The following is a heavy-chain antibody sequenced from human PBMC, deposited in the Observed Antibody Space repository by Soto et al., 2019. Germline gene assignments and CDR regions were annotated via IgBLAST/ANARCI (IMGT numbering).Heavy chain of an antibody. D-gene: IGHD4-17*01. CDR3: ARAVRKSYGDFDY. J-gene: IGHJ4*02. CDR1: GGCIISYY. Sequence: SETLSLTCTVYGGCIISYYWSWIRQPPGKGLEWIGYIYYSGSTNYNPSLKSRVTISVDTSKNQFSLKLSSVTAAATAVYYCARAVRKSYGDFDYWGQGPLVTLSS. V-gene: IGHV4-59*01. CDR2: IYYSGST.